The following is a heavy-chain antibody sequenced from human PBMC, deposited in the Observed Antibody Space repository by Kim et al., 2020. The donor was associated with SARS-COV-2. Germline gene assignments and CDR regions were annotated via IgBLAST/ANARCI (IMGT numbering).Heavy chain of an antibody. CDR3: ARPLSSHFDF. CDR1: GFIFRNFG. V-gene: IGHV3-33*05. D-gene: IGHD3-10*01. CDR2: ISNDGATA. Sequence: GGSLRLSCAASGFIFRNFGLHWVRQAPGKGLEWVAFISNDGATAIYADSVRGRFTISRDYSENKVYLQMDSLYAGDTAVYYCARPLSSHFDFWGQGTLV. J-gene: IGHJ4*02.